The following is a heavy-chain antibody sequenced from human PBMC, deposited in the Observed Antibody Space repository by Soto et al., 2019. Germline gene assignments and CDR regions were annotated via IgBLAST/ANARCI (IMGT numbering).Heavy chain of an antibody. CDR3: ARDDEHGSNWDLAY. CDR2: IFPNGRDK. Sequence: QVQLVQSGGGVVQPGRSLRLSCAASGFNFNTYFMHWVRQAPGKGLEWVAMIFPNGRDKEYADSVKGRFTISRDNSNNRRYLRMVSLGPEDTAVYYCARDDEHGSNWDLAYWGQGALVTVSS. CDR1: GFNFNTYF. D-gene: IGHD1-26*01. V-gene: IGHV3-30*13. J-gene: IGHJ4*02.